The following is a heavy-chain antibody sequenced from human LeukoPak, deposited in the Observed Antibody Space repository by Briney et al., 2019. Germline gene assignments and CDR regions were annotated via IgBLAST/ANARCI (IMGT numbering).Heavy chain of an antibody. V-gene: IGHV3-7*03. Sequence: PGGSLRLSCAASGFTFSSYWMTWVRQAPGMGPECVANINQDGSEKNYVDSVRGRFTISRDNARNTLYLQMNSLRAEDTAVYYCAKAVRPYYYGSDAFDIWGQGTMVTVSS. D-gene: IGHD3-10*01. J-gene: IGHJ3*02. CDR1: GFTFSSYW. CDR3: AKAVRPYYYGSDAFDI. CDR2: INQDGSEK.